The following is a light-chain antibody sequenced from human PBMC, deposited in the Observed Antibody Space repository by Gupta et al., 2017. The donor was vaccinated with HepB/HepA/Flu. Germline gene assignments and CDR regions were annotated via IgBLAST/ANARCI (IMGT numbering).Light chain of an antibody. Sequence: SYEFTQSFPASVSPRQTASITCSGDKLGDKYACWYQQKPGQSPVLVIYQDSKRPSGIPERFSGSNSGNTATLTISGTQAMDEADYYCQAWDSSTVVFGGGTKLTVL. CDR2: QDS. V-gene: IGLV3-1*01. J-gene: IGLJ2*01. CDR3: QAWDSSTVV. CDR1: KLGDKY.